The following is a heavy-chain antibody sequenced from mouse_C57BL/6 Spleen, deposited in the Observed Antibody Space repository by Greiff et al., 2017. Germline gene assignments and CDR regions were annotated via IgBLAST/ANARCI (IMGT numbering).Heavy chain of an antibody. J-gene: IGHJ4*01. V-gene: IGHV1-50*01. CDR1: GYTFTSYW. CDR3: ARQEDRYYAMDY. Sequence: VQLQQPGAELVKPGASVKLSCKASGYTFTSYWMQWVKQRPGQGLEWIGEIDPSDSYTNYNQKFKGKATLTVDTSSSTAYMQLSSLTSEDSAVYYCARQEDRYYAMDYWGQGTSVTVSA. CDR2: IDPSDSYT. D-gene: IGHD2-14*01.